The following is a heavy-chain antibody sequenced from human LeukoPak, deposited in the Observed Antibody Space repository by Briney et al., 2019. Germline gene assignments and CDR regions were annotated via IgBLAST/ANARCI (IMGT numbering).Heavy chain of an antibody. CDR3: AKDMMVRGKYYYMDV. CDR1: GFTFSSYA. V-gene: IGHV3-23*01. Sequence: GGSLRLSCAASGFTFSSYAMSWVRQAPGKGLEWVSAISGSGGSTYYADSVKGRFTISRDNSKNTLYLQMNSLRAEDTAVYYCAKDMMVRGKYYYMDVWGKGTTVTVSS. J-gene: IGHJ6*03. D-gene: IGHD3-10*01. CDR2: ISGSGGST.